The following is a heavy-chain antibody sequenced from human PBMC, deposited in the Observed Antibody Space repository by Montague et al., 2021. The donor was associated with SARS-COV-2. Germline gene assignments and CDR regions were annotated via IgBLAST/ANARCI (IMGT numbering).Heavy chain of an antibody. D-gene: IGHD2-2*01. CDR3: VRIPVGSKYYFDF. J-gene: IGHJ4*02. Sequence: CAISGDSVSRNSAAWNWIRQSPSRGLEWLGRTYYRSKWYNDYAVSVKSRITINPDTSKNQISLQLNSVTPEDTAVYYCVRIPVGSKYYFDFWGQGTLVTVSS. CDR2: TYYRSKWYN. CDR1: GDSVSRNSAA. V-gene: IGHV6-1*01.